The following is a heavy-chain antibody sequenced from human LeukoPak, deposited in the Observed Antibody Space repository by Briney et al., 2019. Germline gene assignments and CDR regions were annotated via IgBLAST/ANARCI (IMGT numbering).Heavy chain of an antibody. CDR3: ARDPQALTSIAARLNWFDP. Sequence: SQTLSLTCAISGDSVSSNSAAWNWIRQSPSRVLEWLGRTYYRSKWYNDYAVSVKSRITINPDTSKNQFSLQLNSVTPEDTAVYYCARDPQALTSIAARLNWFDPWGQGTLVTVSS. CDR1: GDSVSSNSAA. J-gene: IGHJ5*02. D-gene: IGHD6-6*01. CDR2: TYYRSKWYN. V-gene: IGHV6-1*01.